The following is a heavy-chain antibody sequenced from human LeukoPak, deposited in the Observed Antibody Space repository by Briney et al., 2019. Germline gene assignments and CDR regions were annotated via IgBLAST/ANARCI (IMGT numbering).Heavy chain of an antibody. V-gene: IGHV3-48*01. CDR3: ARGEYCSSTTCLGYFTY. J-gene: IGHJ4*02. Sequence: GGSLRLTCAASGISFSSYGMNWVRQTPGKGLEWISYISSGGSSIYYADSVKGRFTISRDNSKNTLYLQMNSLRAEDTAVYYCARGEYCSSTTCLGYFTYWGQGTQVTVSS. D-gene: IGHD2-2*01. CDR1: GISFSSYG. CDR2: ISSGGSSI.